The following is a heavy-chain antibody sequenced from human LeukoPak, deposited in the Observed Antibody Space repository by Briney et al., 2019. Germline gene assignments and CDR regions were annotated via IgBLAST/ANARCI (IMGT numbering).Heavy chain of an antibody. CDR2: INSDGSWT. CDR3: VSFYETY. D-gene: IGHD2/OR15-2a*01. J-gene: IGHJ4*02. Sequence: PGGSLRLSCAGSGFIFNNYAMHWVRQAPGKGLVWVSHINSDGSWTSYADSVKGRFTISKDNAKNTVYLQMNNLRAEDTAVYYCVSFYETYWGRGTLVTVSS. CDR1: GFIFNNYA. V-gene: IGHV3-74*01.